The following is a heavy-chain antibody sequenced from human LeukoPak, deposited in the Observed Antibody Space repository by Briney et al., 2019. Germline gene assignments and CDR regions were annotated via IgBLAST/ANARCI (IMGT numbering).Heavy chain of an antibody. CDR3: AGEGWFDP. CDR2: INHSGST. V-gene: IGHV4-34*01. Sequence: PSETLSLTCAVYGGSFSGYYWSWIRQPPGKGLEWIGEINHSGSTNYNPSLKSRVTISVDTSKNQFSLKLCSVTAADTAVYYCAGEGWFDPWGQGTLVTVSS. CDR1: GGSFSGYY. J-gene: IGHJ5*02. D-gene: IGHD7-27*01.